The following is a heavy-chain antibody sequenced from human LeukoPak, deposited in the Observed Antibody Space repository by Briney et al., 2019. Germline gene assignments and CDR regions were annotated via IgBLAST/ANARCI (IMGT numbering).Heavy chain of an antibody. CDR2: ISSSGSSR. V-gene: IGHV3-48*03. CDR3: AKDYYYGGNP. Sequence: GGSLRLSCAASGFTFSSYEMNWVRQAPGKGLEWISYISSSGSSRYYADSVKSRFTISRDNAKNSLYLQMNSLRAEDTAVYYCAKDYYYGGNPWGQGTLVTVSS. J-gene: IGHJ5*02. CDR1: GFTFSSYE. D-gene: IGHD4-23*01.